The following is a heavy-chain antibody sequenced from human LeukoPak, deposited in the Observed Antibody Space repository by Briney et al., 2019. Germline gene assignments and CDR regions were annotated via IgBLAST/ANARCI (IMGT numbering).Heavy chain of an antibody. D-gene: IGHD2-8*01. CDR2: IYYSGST. J-gene: IGHJ2*01. V-gene: IGHV4-31*03. CDR1: GGSISSGGYY. Sequence: SQTLSLTCTVSGGSISSGGYYWSWIRQHPGKGLEWIGYIYYSGSTYYNPSLKSRVTISVDTSKNQFSLKLSSVTAADTAVYYCAREREREGYCTNGVCYTIGVAPPSWYFDLWGRGTLVTVSS. CDR3: AREREREGYCTNGVCYTIGVAPPSWYFDL.